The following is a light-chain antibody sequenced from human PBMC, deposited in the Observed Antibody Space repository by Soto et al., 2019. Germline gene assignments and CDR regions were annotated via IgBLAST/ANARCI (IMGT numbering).Light chain of an antibody. Sequence: IQLTQSPSSLSASVGDRVTITCRASQGISSYLGWYQQKPGKAPKLLIYAASTLQSGVPSRFSGSGSGTDFTLTISSLQSEDFATYYCQQLSSYPLTFGGGTRWISN. V-gene: IGKV1-9*01. J-gene: IGKJ4*01. CDR3: QQLSSYPLT. CDR2: AAS. CDR1: QGISSY.